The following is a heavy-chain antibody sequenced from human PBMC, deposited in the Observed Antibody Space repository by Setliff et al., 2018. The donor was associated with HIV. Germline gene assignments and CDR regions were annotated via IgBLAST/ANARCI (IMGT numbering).Heavy chain of an antibody. J-gene: IGHJ4*02. CDR1: GLTFNRYW. D-gene: IGHD3-22*01. V-gene: IGHV3-7*03. CDR2: TKYDGSES. Sequence: PGGSLRLSCVASGLTFNRYWMSWVRQVPGKGLEWVSNTKYDGSESYYVESVKGRFIATTDNARNSLFLEMNSLRAEDTAVYYCARACNVYDNRFDSSCYDYWGQGTLGTVSS. CDR3: ARACNVYDNRFDSSCYDY.